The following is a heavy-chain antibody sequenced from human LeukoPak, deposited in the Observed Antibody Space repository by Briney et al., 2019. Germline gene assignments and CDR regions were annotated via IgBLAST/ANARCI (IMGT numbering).Heavy chain of an antibody. CDR3: AKDGPEAFDI. D-gene: IGHD1-14*01. CDR1: GFSVDVYA. J-gene: IGHJ3*02. CDR2: ISWNSGSI. V-gene: IGHV3-9*01. Sequence: PGGSLRLSCAASGFSVDVYAMHWVRQAPGRGLGWVSGISWNSGSIGYADSVKGRFTISRDNAKNSLYLQMNSLRAEDTALYYCAKDGPEAFDIWGQGTMVTVSS.